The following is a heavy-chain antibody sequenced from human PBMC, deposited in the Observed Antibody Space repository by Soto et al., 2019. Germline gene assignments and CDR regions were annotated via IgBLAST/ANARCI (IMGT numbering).Heavy chain of an antibody. V-gene: IGHV3-23*01. Sequence: HPGGSLRLSCAASGFTFSSYAMSWVRQAPGKGLEWVSAISGSGGSTYYADSVKGRFTISRDNSKNTLYLQMNSLRAEDTAVYYCARHRSIAALYYYYGMDVWGQGTTVTVSS. CDR2: ISGSGGST. CDR3: ARHRSIAALYYYYGMDV. D-gene: IGHD6-6*01. CDR1: GFTFSSYA. J-gene: IGHJ6*02.